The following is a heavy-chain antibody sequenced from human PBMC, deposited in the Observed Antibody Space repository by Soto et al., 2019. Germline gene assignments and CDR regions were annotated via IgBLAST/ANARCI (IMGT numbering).Heavy chain of an antibody. CDR2: IYYSGST. J-gene: IGHJ5*02. CDR3: ARHRTTMVRGVLILTGWIDP. V-gene: IGHV4-39*01. CDR1: GGSISSSSYY. Sequence: PSETLSLTCTVSGGSISSSSYYWGWIRQPPGKGLEWIGSIYYSGSTYYNPSLKSRVTISVDTSKNQFSLKLSSVTAADTAVYYCARHRTTMVRGVLILTGWIDPWGQGTLVTVSS. D-gene: IGHD3-10*01.